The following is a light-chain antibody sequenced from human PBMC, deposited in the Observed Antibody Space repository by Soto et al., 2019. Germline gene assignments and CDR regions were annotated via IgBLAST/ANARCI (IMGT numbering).Light chain of an antibody. CDR1: SSNIGGTNY. J-gene: IGLJ2*01. Sequence: QSVLTQPPAASGTPGQKVLISCSGSSSNIGGTNYADWYQQLPGADPKLLMHSNNLRPSGVPERISGSKFGTAASLAISGLRDDYEAVYYCAACDGRMGAVIFDGGTKLTVL. V-gene: IGLV1-47*02. CDR2: SNN. CDR3: AACDGRMGAVI.